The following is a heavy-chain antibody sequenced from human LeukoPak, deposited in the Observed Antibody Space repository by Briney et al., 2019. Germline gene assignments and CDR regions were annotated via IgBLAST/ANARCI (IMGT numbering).Heavy chain of an antibody. J-gene: IGHJ5*02. CDR1: GFTFSSYA. Sequence: GRSLRLSCAASGFTFSSYAMHWVRQAPGKGLEWVAVISYDGSNKYYADSVKGRFTISRDNSKNTLYLQMNSLRAEDTAVYYCARGSWFDPWGQGTLVTVS. V-gene: IGHV3-30-3*01. CDR2: ISYDGSNK. CDR3: ARGSWFDP.